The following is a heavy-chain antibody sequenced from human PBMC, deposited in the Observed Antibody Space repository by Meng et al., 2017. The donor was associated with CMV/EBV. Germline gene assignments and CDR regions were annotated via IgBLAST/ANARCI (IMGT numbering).Heavy chain of an antibody. CDR3: AREFFNWNYSVVAFDI. CDR1: GGTFSSYA. CDR2: ISYDGSNK. D-gene: IGHD1-7*01. V-gene: IGHV3-30*04. J-gene: IGHJ3*02. Sequence: SCKASGGTFSSYAISWVRQAPGKGLEWVAVISYDGSNKYYADSVKGRFTISRDNSKNTLYLQMNSLRAEDTAVYYCAREFFNWNYSVVAFDIWGQGTMVTVSS.